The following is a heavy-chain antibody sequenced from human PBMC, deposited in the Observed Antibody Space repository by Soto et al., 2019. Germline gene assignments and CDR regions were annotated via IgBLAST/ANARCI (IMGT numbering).Heavy chain of an antibody. CDR2: INGGNGNT. Sequence: ASVKVSCKASGNTVPNYSIHWVRQAPGQRLEWMGWINGGNGNTKYSQKFQGRVTITRDTSASTAYMELSSLRSEDTAVYYCARAVAVAADFDYWGQGTLVTVS. CDR3: ARAVAVAADFDY. J-gene: IGHJ4*02. V-gene: IGHV1-3*01. CDR1: GNTVPNYS. D-gene: IGHD6-19*01.